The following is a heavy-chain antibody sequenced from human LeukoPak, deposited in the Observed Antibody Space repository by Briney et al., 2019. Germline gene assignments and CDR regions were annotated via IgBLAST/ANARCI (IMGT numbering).Heavy chain of an antibody. Sequence: GGSLRLSCAASGCTFSSYWMTWVRQAPGKGLEGVDSIKQDGSDKNYVDSVKGRFTISRDNAKHSLYLQMDSLIDEDTAVYYCARTRLSSDCWGQDTLVTVSS. D-gene: IGHD2/OR15-2a*01. V-gene: IGHV3-7*01. CDR3: ARTRLSSDC. CDR2: IKQDGSDK. J-gene: IGHJ4*02. CDR1: GCTFSSYW.